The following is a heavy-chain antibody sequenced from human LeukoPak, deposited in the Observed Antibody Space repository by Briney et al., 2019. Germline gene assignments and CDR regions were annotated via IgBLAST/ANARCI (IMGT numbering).Heavy chain of an antibody. Sequence: SETLSLTCAVYGGSFSGYYWSWIRQSPGKGLEWIGEINHSGSTKYNPSLKSRVTISVDTSKNQLSLRLSSVTAADTAVYYCAKEAPTDYAFDIWGQGTMVTVS. CDR2: INHSGST. D-gene: IGHD3/OR15-3a*01. V-gene: IGHV4-34*01. CDR3: AKEAPTDYAFDI. CDR1: GGSFSGYY. J-gene: IGHJ3*02.